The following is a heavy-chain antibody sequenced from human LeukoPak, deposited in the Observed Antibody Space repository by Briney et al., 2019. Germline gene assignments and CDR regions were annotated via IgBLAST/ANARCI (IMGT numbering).Heavy chain of an antibody. V-gene: IGHV1-8*02. Sequence: ASVKVSCKASGYTFTGYYMHWVRQATGQGLEWMGWMNPNSGNTGYAQKFQGRVTMTRNTSISTAYMELSSLRSEDTAVYYCARGSAAGTDYYYGMDVWGQGTTVTVSS. J-gene: IGHJ6*02. CDR1: GYTFTGYY. CDR3: ARGSAAGTDYYYGMDV. D-gene: IGHD6-13*01. CDR2: MNPNSGNT.